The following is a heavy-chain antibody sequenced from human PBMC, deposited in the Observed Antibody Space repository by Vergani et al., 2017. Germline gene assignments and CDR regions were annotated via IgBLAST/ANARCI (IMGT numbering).Heavy chain of an antibody. V-gene: IGHV4-34*01. D-gene: IGHD4-11*01. CDR3: ARVNTETNGHRYYYYYMDV. CDR1: GGSFTSYH. Sequence: QVQLQQWGGGLLKPSETLSLTCVVNGGSFTSYHWTWIRQSPGEGLEWVGDIDHTGRPDYNPSLKSRLTMSVDKSRHQFSLTLNSVTATDTAIYFCARVNTETNGHRYYYYYMDVWGKGTAVTVS. CDR2: IDHTGRP. J-gene: IGHJ6*03.